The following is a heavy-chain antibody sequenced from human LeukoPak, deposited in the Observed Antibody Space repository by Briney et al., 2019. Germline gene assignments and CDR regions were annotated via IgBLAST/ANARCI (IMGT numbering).Heavy chain of an antibody. V-gene: IGHV3-21*01. CDR1: GFTFSSYS. J-gene: IGHJ6*03. CDR3: ARDRWPYSSSSGTNMDV. Sequence: GGSLRLSCAATGFTFSSYSMNWVRQAPGKGLEWVSSISSSSSYIYYADSVKGRFTISRDNAKNSLYLQMNSLRAEDTAVYYCARDRWPYSSSSGTNMDVWGKGTTVTVSS. CDR2: ISSSSSYI. D-gene: IGHD6-6*01.